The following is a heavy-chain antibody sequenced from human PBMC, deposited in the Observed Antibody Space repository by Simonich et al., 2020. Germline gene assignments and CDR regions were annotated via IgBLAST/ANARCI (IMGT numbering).Heavy chain of an antibody. CDR1: GFTFISYS. D-gene: IGHD6-13*01. V-gene: IGHV3-21*01. J-gene: IGHJ4*02. Sequence: EVQLVESGGGLVKPGGSLRLSCAASGFTFISYSMNWVREAPGKGLDGATSSSSSSSYIYYADSVQGRFTISRDNAENSLYLQMNSLRAEDTAVYYCARDAAGDYWGQGTLVTVSS. CDR2: SSSSSSYI. CDR3: ARDAAGDY.